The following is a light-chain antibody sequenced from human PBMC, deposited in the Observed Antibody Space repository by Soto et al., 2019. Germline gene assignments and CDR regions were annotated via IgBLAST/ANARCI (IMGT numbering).Light chain of an antibody. J-gene: IGKJ5*01. Sequence: EIVLTQSPGTLSLSPGERATLSCRASQSVSSYLAWYQQKPGQAPRLLIYGASNRATGIPARFSGSGSGTDFTLTISSLEPEDFAVYYCQQRSNWPPITFGQGTLLEIK. CDR2: GAS. CDR3: QQRSNWPPIT. CDR1: QSVSSY. V-gene: IGKV3-11*01.